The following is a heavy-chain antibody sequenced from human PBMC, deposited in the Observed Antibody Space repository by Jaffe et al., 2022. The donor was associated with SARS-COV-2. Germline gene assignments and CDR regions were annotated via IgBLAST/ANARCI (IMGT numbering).Heavy chain of an antibody. J-gene: IGHJ4*02. CDR1: GFKFSSYA. CDR2: ISGTAAAR. D-gene: IGHD3-9*01. Sequence: EVQLVESGGGLVQPGGSLRLSCAASGFKFSSYAMTWVRQAPGKGLEWVSAISGTAAARYYADSVKGRFTISRDNSKNTFYLEMNSLRAEDTAVYYCARDEDILTGYYLIYWGQGTLVTVSS. CDR3: ARDEDILTGYYLIY. V-gene: IGHV3-23*04.